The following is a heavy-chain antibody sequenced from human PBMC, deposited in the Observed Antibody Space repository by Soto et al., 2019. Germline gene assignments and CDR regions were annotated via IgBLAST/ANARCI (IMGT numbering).Heavy chain of an antibody. Sequence: EVQLVESGGGLVQPGRSLRLSCAASGFTFDDYTMHWVRQAPGKGLEWVSLISWDSRKVDYADSVKGRFSISRDNARSSLYLQMNSLTPEDTAIYYCAKNMDYLAYSVSRPYDHWGRGTLVAVSS. CDR3: AKNMDYLAYSVSRPYDH. CDR1: GFTFDDYT. V-gene: IGHV3-9*01. J-gene: IGHJ4*02. D-gene: IGHD3-22*01. CDR2: ISWDSRKV.